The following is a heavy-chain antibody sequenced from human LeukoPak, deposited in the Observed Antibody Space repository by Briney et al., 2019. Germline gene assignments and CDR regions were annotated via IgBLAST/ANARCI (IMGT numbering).Heavy chain of an antibody. J-gene: IGHJ6*02. V-gene: IGHV1-3*01. D-gene: IGHD5-24*01. Sequence: GASVKVSCKASGYTFTSYGISWVRQAPGQRLEWMGWINAGNGNTKYSQKFQGRVTITRDTSASTAYMELSSLRSEDTAVYYCAREGPDGYYYYGMDVWGQGTTVTVSS. CDR1: GYTFTSYG. CDR3: AREGPDGYYYYGMDV. CDR2: INAGNGNT.